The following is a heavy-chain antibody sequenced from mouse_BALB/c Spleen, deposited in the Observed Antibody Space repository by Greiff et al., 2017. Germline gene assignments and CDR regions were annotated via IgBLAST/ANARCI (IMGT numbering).Heavy chain of an antibody. CDR3: ARDDGYYGYAMDY. CDR2: ISSGGST. V-gene: IGHV5-6-5*01. Sequence: EVKLMESGGGLVKPGGSLKLSCAASGFTFSSYAMSWVRQTPEKRLEWVASISSGGSTYYPDSVKGRFTISRDNARNILYLQMSSLRSEDTAMYYCARDDGYYGYAMDYWGQGTSVTVSS. CDR1: GFTFSSYA. D-gene: IGHD2-3*01. J-gene: IGHJ4*01.